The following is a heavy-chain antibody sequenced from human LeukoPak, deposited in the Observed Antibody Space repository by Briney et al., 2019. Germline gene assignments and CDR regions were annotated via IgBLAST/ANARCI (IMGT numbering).Heavy chain of an antibody. CDR1: GGSISSYY. Sequence: SETLSLTCTVSGGSISSYYWRWIRQPPGKELEWIGYIYYSGSTNYNPSLKSRVTISVDTSKNQFSLKLSSLTAADTAVYYCARSFNCSPPFDYWGQGILVTVSS. V-gene: IGHV4-59*01. CDR3: ARSFNCSPPFDY. CDR2: IYYSGST. D-gene: IGHD1-20*01. J-gene: IGHJ4*02.